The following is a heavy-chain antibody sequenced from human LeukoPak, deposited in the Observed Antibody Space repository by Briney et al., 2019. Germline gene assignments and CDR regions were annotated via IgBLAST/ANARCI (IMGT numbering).Heavy chain of an antibody. Sequence: SVKVSCKASGCAFSSYVINWVRQAPGQGLEWMGGIIPIFGTANYAQKFQGRVTITADKSTSTAYMELSSLRSEDTAVYYCAMGVGAPEDLAVAADFDYWGQGTLVTVSS. CDR1: GCAFSSYV. CDR2: IIPIFGTA. CDR3: AMGVGAPEDLAVAADFDY. V-gene: IGHV1-69*06. J-gene: IGHJ4*02. D-gene: IGHD6-19*01.